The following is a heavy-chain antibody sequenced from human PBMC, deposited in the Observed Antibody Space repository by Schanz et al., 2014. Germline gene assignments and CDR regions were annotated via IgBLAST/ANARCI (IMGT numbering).Heavy chain of an antibody. CDR2: ISPSSSYI. J-gene: IGHJ6*02. Sequence: EVQLVESGGGLVRPGDSLRLSCAASGFTFSSYNINWVRQAPGKGLEYISSISPSSSYIYYADSVKGRFTISRDNAKNSLYLQMNSLRAEDAAVYYCARVEVSVYYYAMDVWGQGTTVTVSS. CDR3: ARVEVSVYYYAMDV. CDR1: GFTFSSYN. V-gene: IGHV3-21*02.